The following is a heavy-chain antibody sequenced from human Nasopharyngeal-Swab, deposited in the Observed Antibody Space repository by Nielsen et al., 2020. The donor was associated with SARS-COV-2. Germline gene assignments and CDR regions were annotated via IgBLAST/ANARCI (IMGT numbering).Heavy chain of an antibody. CDR2: IWYDGSNK. CDR3: ARVLPGNDYGDYPDY. Sequence: GESLKISCAASGFTFSSYGMHWVRQAPGKGPEWVAVIWYDGSNKYYADSVKGRFTISRDNSKNTLYLQMNSLRAEDTAVYYCARVLPGNDYGDYPDYWGQGTLVTVSS. D-gene: IGHD4-17*01. J-gene: IGHJ4*02. CDR1: GFTFSSYG. V-gene: IGHV3-33*01.